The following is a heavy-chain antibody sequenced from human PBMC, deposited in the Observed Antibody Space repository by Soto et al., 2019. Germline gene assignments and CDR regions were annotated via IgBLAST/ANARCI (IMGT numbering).Heavy chain of an antibody. CDR3: ARDESTTVTSYYFDY. D-gene: IGHD4-17*01. V-gene: IGHV3-33*01. J-gene: IGHJ4*02. Sequence: VQLVESGGGVVQPGRSLRLSCAASGFTFSSYGMHWVRQAPGKGLEWVAVIWYDGSNKYYADSVKGRFTISRDNSKNTLYLQMNSLRAEDTAVYYCARDESTTVTSYYFDYWGQGTLVTVSS. CDR1: GFTFSSYG. CDR2: IWYDGSNK.